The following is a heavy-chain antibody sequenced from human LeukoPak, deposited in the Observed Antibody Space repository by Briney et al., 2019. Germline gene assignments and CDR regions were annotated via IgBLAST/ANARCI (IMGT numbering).Heavy chain of an antibody. D-gene: IGHD2-8*01. CDR2: IQYDGSNE. CDR3: AKDRCSNGIGCYYYYMDV. J-gene: IGHJ6*03. CDR1: GFTFSSYG. V-gene: IGHV3-30*02. Sequence: PGGSLTLSCAASGFTFSSYGMYWVRQAPREGLEWVAYIQYDGSNEQYAHSVKGRFRISRDSSQNILYLQMSSLRAEDTAVYYCAKDRCSNGIGCYYYYMDVWGKGTTVTISS.